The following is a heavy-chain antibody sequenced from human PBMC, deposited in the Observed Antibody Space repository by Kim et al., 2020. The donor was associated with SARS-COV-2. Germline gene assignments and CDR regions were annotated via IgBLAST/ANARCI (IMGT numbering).Heavy chain of an antibody. Sequence: SVKVSCKASGGTFSSYAISWVRQAPGQGLEWMGGIIPIFGTANYAQKFQGRVTITADESTSTAYMELSSLRSEDTAVYYCARMRAARLRHYFDYWGQGTLVTVSS. D-gene: IGHD6-6*01. CDR2: IIPIFGTA. J-gene: IGHJ4*02. V-gene: IGHV1-69*13. CDR3: ARMRAARLRHYFDY. CDR1: GGTFSSYA.